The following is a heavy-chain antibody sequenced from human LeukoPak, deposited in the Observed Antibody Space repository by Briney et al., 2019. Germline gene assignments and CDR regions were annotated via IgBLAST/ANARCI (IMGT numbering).Heavy chain of an antibody. D-gene: IGHD2-15*01. Sequence: GESLKISCKGSGYTFTTSWIGWVRQMPGKGLEWMGIIYPGDSANRYSPSFEGQVTISADKSISTAYLQWSSLKASDTAMYYCARARYCSGGNCYAEYWGQGTLVTVSS. J-gene: IGHJ4*02. CDR2: IYPGDSAN. V-gene: IGHV5-51*01. CDR3: ARARYCSGGNCYAEY. CDR1: GYTFTTSW.